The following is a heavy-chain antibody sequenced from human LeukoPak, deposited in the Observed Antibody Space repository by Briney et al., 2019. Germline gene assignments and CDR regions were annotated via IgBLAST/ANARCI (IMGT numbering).Heavy chain of an antibody. V-gene: IGHV4-34*01. Sequence: SETLSLTCAVYGGSFSGYYWSWIRQPPGKGLEWIGEINHSGSTNYNPSLKSRVTISVDTSKNQFSLKLSSVTAADTAVYYCARVGVIVVAHQVNSYGMDVWGQGTTVTVSS. D-gene: IGHD3-22*01. J-gene: IGHJ6*02. CDR2: INHSGST. CDR3: ARVGVIVVAHQVNSYGMDV. CDR1: GGSFSGYY.